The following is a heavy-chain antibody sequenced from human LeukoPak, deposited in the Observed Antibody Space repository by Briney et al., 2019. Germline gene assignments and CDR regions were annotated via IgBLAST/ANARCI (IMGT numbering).Heavy chain of an antibody. CDR2: INPNSGGT. J-gene: IGHJ4*02. Sequence: ASVKVSCKASGYTFTGYYMHWVRQAPGQGLEWMGWINPNSGGTNYAQKFQGRVTMTRDTSISTAYMELSRLRFDDTAVYYCARDKVRAVAGTLGYWGQGTLVTVSS. CDR3: ARDKVRAVAGTLGY. D-gene: IGHD6-19*01. CDR1: GYTFTGYY. V-gene: IGHV1-2*02.